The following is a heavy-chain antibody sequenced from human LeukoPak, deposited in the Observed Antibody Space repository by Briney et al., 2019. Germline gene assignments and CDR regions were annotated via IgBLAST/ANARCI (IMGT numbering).Heavy chain of an antibody. CDR2: FYSGDST. D-gene: IGHD3-10*01. J-gene: IGHJ6*03. CDR3: AREAYGSGTDLTSYYYYYYMDV. V-gene: IGHV3-53*01. CDR1: GLTVISNY. Sequence: PGGPLGLSCAASGLTVISNYMSWVRQAPGKGRGWVSVFYSGDSTYYADSVKGRFTISRDNSKNTLYLQMNSLSAEDTAVYYCAREAYGSGTDLTSYYYYYYMDVWGKGATVTISS.